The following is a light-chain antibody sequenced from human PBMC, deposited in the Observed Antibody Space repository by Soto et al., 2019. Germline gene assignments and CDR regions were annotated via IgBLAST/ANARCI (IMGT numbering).Light chain of an antibody. CDR2: EAS. CDR1: QSVSSH. Sequence: IVMTQSPATLSVSPGERATLSCRASQSVSSHLAWYRQKPGQAPRLLIYEASTRATGVPATFSGSGYGTEFTLTISSLQSEDFAVYYCHHYTNWPITFGQGTRLEIK. CDR3: HHYTNWPIT. J-gene: IGKJ5*01. V-gene: IGKV3-15*01.